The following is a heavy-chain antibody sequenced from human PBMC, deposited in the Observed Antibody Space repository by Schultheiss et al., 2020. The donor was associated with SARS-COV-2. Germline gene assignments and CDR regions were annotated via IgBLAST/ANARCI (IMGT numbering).Heavy chain of an antibody. CDR3: AREREAARNWFDL. CDR1: GGTVSSGDYY. D-gene: IGHD6-6*01. J-gene: IGHJ5*02. CDR2: IYYSGST. V-gene: IGHV4-30-4*01. Sequence: LRLSCTVSGGTVSSGDYYWSWIRQPPGKGLEWIGYIYYSGSTYYNPSLKSRDNITVDTSKNQFSLRLSAVTAADTAVYYCAREREAARNWFDLWGQGTLVTVSS.